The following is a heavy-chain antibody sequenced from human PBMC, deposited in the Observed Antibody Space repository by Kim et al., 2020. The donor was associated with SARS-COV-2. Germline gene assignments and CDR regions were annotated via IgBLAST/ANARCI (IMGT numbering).Heavy chain of an antibody. Sequence: ASVKVSCKASGYTFTSYDINWVRQATGQGLEWMGWMNPNSGNTGYAQKFQGRVTMTRNTSISTAYMELSSLRSEDTAVYYCASPITKQQLGYYYYYGMDVWGQGTTVTVSS. J-gene: IGHJ6*02. D-gene: IGHD6-13*01. CDR3: ASPITKQQLGYYYYYGMDV. CDR2: MNPNSGNT. V-gene: IGHV1-8*01. CDR1: GYTFTSYD.